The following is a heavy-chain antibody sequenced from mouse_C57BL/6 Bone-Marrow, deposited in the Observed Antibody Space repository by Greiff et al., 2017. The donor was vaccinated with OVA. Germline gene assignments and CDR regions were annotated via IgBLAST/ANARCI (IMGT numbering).Heavy chain of an antibody. D-gene: IGHD2-4*01. V-gene: IGHV1-80*01. Sequence: VQLQQSGAELVKPGASVKISCKASGYAFSSYWMNWVKQRPGKGLEWIGQIYPGDGDTNYNGKFKGKATLTADKSSSTAYMQLSSLTSEDSAVYFCAAIYYDYGYLDVWGTGTTVTVSS. CDR1: GYAFSSYW. CDR2: IYPGDGDT. J-gene: IGHJ1*03. CDR3: AAIYYDYGYLDV.